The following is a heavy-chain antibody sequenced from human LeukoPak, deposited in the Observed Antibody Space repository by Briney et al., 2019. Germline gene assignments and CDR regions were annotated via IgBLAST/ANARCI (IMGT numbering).Heavy chain of an antibody. CDR3: ARDSSDYGGKGVDY. CDR1: GFTFSSYW. D-gene: IGHD4-23*01. J-gene: IGHJ4*02. CDR2: INSDGSST. Sequence: GGSLRLSRAASGFTFSSYWMHWVRQAPGKGLVWVSRINSDGSSTSYADSVKGRFTISRDNAKNTLYLQMNSLRAEDTAVYYCARDSSDYGGKGVDYWGQGTLVTVSS. V-gene: IGHV3-74*01.